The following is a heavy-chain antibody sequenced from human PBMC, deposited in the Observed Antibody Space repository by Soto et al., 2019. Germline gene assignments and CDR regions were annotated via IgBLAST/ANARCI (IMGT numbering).Heavy chain of an antibody. CDR1: GFTFSSYA. CDR3: AKDQSFGYDSSGHDY. V-gene: IGHV3-23*01. CDR2: ISGSGGST. Sequence: GGSLRLSCAASGFTFSSYAMSWVRQAPGKGLEWVSAISGSGGSTYYADSVKGRFAISRDNSKNTLYLQMNSLRAEDTAVYYCAKDQSFGYDSSGHDYWGQGTLVTVSS. D-gene: IGHD3-22*01. J-gene: IGHJ4*02.